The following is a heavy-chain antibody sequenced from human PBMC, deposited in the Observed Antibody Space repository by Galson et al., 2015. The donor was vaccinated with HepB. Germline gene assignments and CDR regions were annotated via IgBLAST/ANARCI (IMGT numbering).Heavy chain of an antibody. Sequence: SLRLSCAASGFTFSSYSMNWVRQAPGKGLEWVSSISSSSSYIYYADSVKGRFTISRDNAKNSQYLQMNSLRPEDTAVYYCARSSYNWNEQTFDYWGQGTLVTVSS. J-gene: IGHJ4*02. CDR3: ARSSYNWNEQTFDY. V-gene: IGHV3-21*01. D-gene: IGHD1-1*01. CDR2: ISSSSSYI. CDR1: GFTFSSYS.